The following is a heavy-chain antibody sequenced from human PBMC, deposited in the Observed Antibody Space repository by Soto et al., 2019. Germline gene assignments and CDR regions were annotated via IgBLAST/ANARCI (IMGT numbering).Heavy chain of an antibody. V-gene: IGHV3-7*01. CDR3: TSSFYYDTSGYD. CDR1: GFSISNFW. Sequence: VQLVESGGGLVQPGGSLRLSCAASGFSISNFWMSWVRQAPGKGLEWVANIKQDGSEKYYVDSVKGRFTISRDNAKNSLYLQMNSLRAEDTATYYCTSSFYYDTSGYDWGQGTLVTVSP. CDR2: IKQDGSEK. J-gene: IGHJ4*02. D-gene: IGHD3-22*01.